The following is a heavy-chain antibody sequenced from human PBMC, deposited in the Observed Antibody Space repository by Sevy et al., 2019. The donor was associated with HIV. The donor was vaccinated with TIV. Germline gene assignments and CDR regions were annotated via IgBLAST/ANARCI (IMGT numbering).Heavy chain of an antibody. Sequence: GGSLRLSCAASGFTFSSYEMNWVRQAPGKGLEWVSFISYSGSTISYSDSVKGRFTISRDNAKNSLFLQMNSPRAEDTAVYYCTRDLPPSATTVAHFDYWGQGTLVTVSS. CDR2: ISYSGSTI. CDR1: GFTFSSYE. J-gene: IGHJ4*02. V-gene: IGHV3-48*03. CDR3: TRDLPPSATTVAHFDY. D-gene: IGHD4-17*01.